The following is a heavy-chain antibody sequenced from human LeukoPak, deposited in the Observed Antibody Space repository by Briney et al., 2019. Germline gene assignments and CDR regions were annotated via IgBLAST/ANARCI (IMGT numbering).Heavy chain of an antibody. V-gene: IGHV3-74*01. CDR1: GFTFSSYW. Sequence: PGGSLRLSCAASGFTFSSYWMHWVRQAPGKGLVWVSRINSDGSSTSYADSVKGRFTISRDNAKNTLYLQMNSLRAEDTAVYYCATVTVTTEKLKDDYWGQGTLVTVSS. D-gene: IGHD4-11*01. J-gene: IGHJ4*02. CDR3: ATVTVTTEKLKDDY. CDR2: INSDGSST.